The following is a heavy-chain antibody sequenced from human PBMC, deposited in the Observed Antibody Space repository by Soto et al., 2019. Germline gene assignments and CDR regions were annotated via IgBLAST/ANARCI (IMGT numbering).Heavy chain of an antibody. D-gene: IGHD4-17*01. Sequence: LRLSCAASGFTFSSYSMSWVRQAPGKGLEWVSSISSSSSYIYYADSVKGRFTISRDNAKNSLYLQMNSLRAEDTAVYYCARDKGSDYADYWGQGTLVTVSS. CDR3: ARDKGSDYADY. CDR2: ISSSSSYI. V-gene: IGHV3-21*01. CDR1: GFTFSSYS. J-gene: IGHJ4*02.